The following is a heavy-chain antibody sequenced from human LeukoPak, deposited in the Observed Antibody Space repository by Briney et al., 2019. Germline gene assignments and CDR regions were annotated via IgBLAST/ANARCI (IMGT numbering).Heavy chain of an antibody. D-gene: IGHD2-15*01. CDR2: VYSGGST. J-gene: IGHJ4*02. Sequence: PGGSLRLSCAASGFTFSSNYMSWVRQAPGKGLEWVSVVYSGGSTYYTDSVKGRFTISRDNSKNTLYLQMNSLRAEDTAVYYCARMTASGGSCYSCYFDYWGQGTLVTVSS. CDR1: GFTFSSNY. CDR3: ARMTASGGSCYSCYFDY. V-gene: IGHV3-53*01.